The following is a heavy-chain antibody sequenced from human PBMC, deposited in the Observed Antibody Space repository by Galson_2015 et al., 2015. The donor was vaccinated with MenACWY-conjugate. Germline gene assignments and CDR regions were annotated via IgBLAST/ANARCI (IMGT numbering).Heavy chain of an antibody. D-gene: IGHD2-2*01. V-gene: IGHV3-74*01. CDR1: GFIFSNYW. CDR2: INRDGSVT. Sequence: SLRLSCAASGFIFSNYWMQWVRQTPGEGLVWVSRINRDGSVTDYADSVKGRFTISRDNAKNTLVLQMNSLRAEDTAVYYCTRTPYCTTTNCYHEGGWFDPWGQGTLVTVSS. J-gene: IGHJ5*02. CDR3: TRTPYCTTTNCYHEGGWFDP.